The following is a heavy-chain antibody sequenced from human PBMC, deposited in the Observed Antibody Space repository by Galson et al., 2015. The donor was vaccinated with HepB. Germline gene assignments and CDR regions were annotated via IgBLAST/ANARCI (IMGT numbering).Heavy chain of an antibody. V-gene: IGHV1-18*01. Sequence: SVKVSCKVSGYTFGSYGIGWVRQAPGQGLEGMGWNGVYNGNTKYAQNLQGGLTVTTDTSTSTVYMELRSLRYDDTAVYYCARGDFWSGYYPSSFYFDYWGQGTLVTVSS. CDR3: ARGDFWSGYYPSSFYFDY. CDR2: NGVYNGNT. D-gene: IGHD3-3*01. CDR1: GYTFGSYG. J-gene: IGHJ4*02.